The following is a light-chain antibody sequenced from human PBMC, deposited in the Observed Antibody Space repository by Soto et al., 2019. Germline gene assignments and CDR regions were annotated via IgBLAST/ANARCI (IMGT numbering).Light chain of an antibody. CDR2: GAS. J-gene: IGKJ2*01. V-gene: IGKV3-15*01. CDR1: QSVSSN. Sequence: EIVMTQSPATLSVSPGERVTLSCRASQSVSSNLAWYQQKPGQAPRLLIYGASTRATGIPARFSGSGSGTEFTLTISSLQSEDFAVYYCQQYNNWRMYTFGQGTKLEIK. CDR3: QQYNNWRMYT.